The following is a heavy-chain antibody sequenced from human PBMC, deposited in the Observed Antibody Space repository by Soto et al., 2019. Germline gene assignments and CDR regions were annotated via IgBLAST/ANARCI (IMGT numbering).Heavy chain of an antibody. V-gene: IGHV3-30*18. Sequence: QVQLVESGGGVVQPGRSLRLSCAASGFTFSSYGMHWVRQAPGKGLEWVAVISYDGSNKYYADSVKGRFTISRDNSKNTLYLQMNSLRAEDTAVYYCAKPLSKRYDTGAFDIWGQGTMVTVSS. J-gene: IGHJ3*02. CDR3: AKPLSKRYDTGAFDI. CDR2: ISYDGSNK. D-gene: IGHD3-22*01. CDR1: GFTFSSYG.